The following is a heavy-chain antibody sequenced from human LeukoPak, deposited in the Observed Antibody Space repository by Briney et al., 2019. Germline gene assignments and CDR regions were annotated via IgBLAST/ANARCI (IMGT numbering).Heavy chain of an antibody. Sequence: ASVKVSCKASGYTFTSHGISWVRQAPGQGLEWMRWISAYDGDTKYAQKTQGRVTMTTDASTSTAYMELRSLRSDDTAMYYCARDPSNTSGFYAYLDSWGQGTLVTVSS. CDR1: GYTFTSHG. CDR2: ISAYDGDT. CDR3: ARDPSNTSGFYAYLDS. J-gene: IGHJ4*02. V-gene: IGHV1-18*01. D-gene: IGHD6-19*01.